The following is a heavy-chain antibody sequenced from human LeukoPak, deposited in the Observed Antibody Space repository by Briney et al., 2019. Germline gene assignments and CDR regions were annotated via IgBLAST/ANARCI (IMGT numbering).Heavy chain of an antibody. D-gene: IGHD3-9*01. CDR3: ARDFRRGRLRYFDWLLGD. J-gene: IGHJ4*02. V-gene: IGHV3-11*06. CDR2: ITNGDIYT. CDR1: GFTFSDYY. Sequence: GGSLRLSCAASGFTFSDYYMSWIRQAPGKGLEWVSGITNGDIYTKYADSVKGRFTISRDSAKNSLYLQLNSLRGEDTAVYYCARDFRRGRLRYFDWLLGDWGQGTLVTVSS.